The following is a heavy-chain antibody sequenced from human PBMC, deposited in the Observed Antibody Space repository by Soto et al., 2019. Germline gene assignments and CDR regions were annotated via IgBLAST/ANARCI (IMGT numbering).Heavy chain of an antibody. CDR3: AKDGRVVYCISPGCSATHFDY. J-gene: IGHJ4*02. CDR1: GFTFSNYA. Sequence: QVQLVESGGGVVQPGRSLRLSCAASGFTFSNYAMHWVRQAPGKGLEWLAIISYDGDNEYYADSVRGRFTIYRDNSKNTLYLKTNSLSKENTAVYYCAKDGRVVYCISPGCSATHFDYWGRGTLATVSP. D-gene: IGHD2-2*01. CDR2: ISYDGDNE. V-gene: IGHV3-30*18.